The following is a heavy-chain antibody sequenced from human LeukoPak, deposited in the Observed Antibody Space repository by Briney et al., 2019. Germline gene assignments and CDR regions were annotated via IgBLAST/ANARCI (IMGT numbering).Heavy chain of an antibody. CDR2: IYYSGST. CDR1: GGSISSYY. D-gene: IGHD1-26*01. Sequence: SETLSLTCTISGGSISSYYWSWIRQPPGKGLEWIGYIYYSGSTNYNPSLKSRVTISVDTSKNQFSLKLSSVTAADTAVYYCARASSGSYLNWFDPWGQGTLVTVSS. CDR3: ARASSGSYLNWFDP. V-gene: IGHV4-59*08. J-gene: IGHJ5*02.